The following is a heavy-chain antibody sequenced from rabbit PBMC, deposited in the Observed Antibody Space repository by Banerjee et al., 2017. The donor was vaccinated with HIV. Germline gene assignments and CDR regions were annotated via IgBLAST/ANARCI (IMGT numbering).Heavy chain of an antibody. J-gene: IGHJ4*01. D-gene: IGHD4-1*01. Sequence: ESGGGLVQPEGSLTLTCKASGSDISSNAMCWVRQAPGKGLEWIACINTSSGNTVYASWAKGRFTISKTSSTTVTLQMTSLTAADTATYFCARDLAGVIGWNFNLWGPGTLVTVS. CDR2: INTSSGNT. CDR3: ARDLAGVIGWNFNL. V-gene: IGHV1S45*01. CDR1: GSDISSNA.